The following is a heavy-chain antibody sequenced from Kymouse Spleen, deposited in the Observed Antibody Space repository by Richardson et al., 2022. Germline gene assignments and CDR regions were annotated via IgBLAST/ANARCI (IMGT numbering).Heavy chain of an antibody. J-gene: IGHJ4*02. CDR1: GGSFSGYY. V-gene: IGHV4-34*01. CDR3: ARDKGSSGWDY. D-gene: IGHD6-19*01. CDR2: INHSGST. Sequence: QVQLQQWGAGLLKPSETLSLTCAVYGGSFSGYYWSWIRQPPGKGLEWIGEINHSGSTNYNPSLKSRVTISVDTSKNQFSLKLSSVTAADTAVYYCARDKGSSGWDYWGQGTLVTVSS.